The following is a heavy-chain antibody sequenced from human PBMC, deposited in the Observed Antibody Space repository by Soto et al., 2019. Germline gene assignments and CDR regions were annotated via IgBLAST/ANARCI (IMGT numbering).Heavy chain of an antibody. CDR1: GDSVSSNSAA. Sequence: QVQLQESGPGLVKPSQTLSLTCAFSGDSVSSNSAAWNWVRLSPSRGLEWLARTYYRSRWYNDYAVAVRSRITVNPDTSKNQFSLQLTSVTPEDTAVYYCAGTTSHQWYYMDVWGEGTTVTVSS. CDR3: AGTTSHQWYYMDV. J-gene: IGHJ6*03. D-gene: IGHD1-7*01. CDR2: TYYRSRWYN. V-gene: IGHV6-1*01.